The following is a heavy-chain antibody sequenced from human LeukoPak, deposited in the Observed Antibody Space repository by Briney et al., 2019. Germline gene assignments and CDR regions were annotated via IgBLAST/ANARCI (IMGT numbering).Heavy chain of an antibody. CDR1: GFTFSSYW. V-gene: IGHV3-7*01. Sequence: GGSLRLSCAASGFTFSSYWMTWVRQAPGKGLEWVDNIKQDGSEEYYVDSVKGRFTISRDNAENSLYLQMNSLRAEDTAVYYCARDGLGSAFDYWGQGTLVTVSS. CDR2: IKQDGSEE. CDR3: ARDGLGSAFDY. J-gene: IGHJ4*02. D-gene: IGHD3/OR15-3a*01.